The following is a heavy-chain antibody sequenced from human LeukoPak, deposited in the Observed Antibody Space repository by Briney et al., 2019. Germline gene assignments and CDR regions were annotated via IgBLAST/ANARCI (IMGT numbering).Heavy chain of an antibody. CDR1: GGSINYYY. V-gene: IGHV4-59*01. D-gene: IGHD2-2*01. Sequence: SETLSLTCTVSGGSINYYYWSWIRQPPGKGLEWIGYIYYSGNTNYNPSLKSRVTISIDTSKNQFSLRLSSVTAADTAVYYCARGGCSSTSCHHWFDPWGQGTLVTVSS. CDR3: ARGGCSSTSCHHWFDP. J-gene: IGHJ5*02. CDR2: IYYSGNT.